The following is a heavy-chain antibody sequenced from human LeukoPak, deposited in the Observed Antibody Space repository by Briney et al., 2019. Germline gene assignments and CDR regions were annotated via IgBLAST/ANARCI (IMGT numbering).Heavy chain of an antibody. D-gene: IGHD6-25*01. J-gene: IGHJ3*02. CDR1: GGSFSGYY. Sequence: AETLSLTCAVSGGSFSGYYWTWIRQPPGKGLEWIGEINHSGRTNYNPSLKSRVIMSVDTSKNQFSLKLSSVTAADTAVYYCARVADAFDIWGQGTMVTVSS. CDR2: INHSGRT. CDR3: ARVADAFDI. V-gene: IGHV4-34*01.